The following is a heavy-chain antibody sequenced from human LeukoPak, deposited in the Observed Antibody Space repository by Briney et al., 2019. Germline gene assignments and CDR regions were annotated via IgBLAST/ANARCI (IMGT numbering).Heavy chain of an antibody. V-gene: IGHV3-21*01. CDR1: GSTFSSYS. J-gene: IGHJ6*04. D-gene: IGHD3-10*02. CDR2: ISSSSSYI. CDR3: AELGITMIGGV. Sequence: GGSLRLSCAASGSTFSSYSMNWVRQAPGKGLEWVSSISSSSSYIYYADSVKGRFTISRDNAKNSLYLQMNSLSAEDTAVYYCAELGITMIGGVWGKGTTVTISS.